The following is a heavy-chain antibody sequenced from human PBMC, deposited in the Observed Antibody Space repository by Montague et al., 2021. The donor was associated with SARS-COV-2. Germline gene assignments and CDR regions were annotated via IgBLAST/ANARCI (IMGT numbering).Heavy chain of an antibody. CDR1: GASISSSSYH. CDR3: ARGFDI. J-gene: IGHJ3*02. Sequence: SENLSLTCIVSGASISSSSYHWGWIRQPPGKGLEWIGTIYYSGSTYYNPSLKSRVTISVDTSKNQFPLKLSSVTAADTAVYYCARGFDIWGQGTMVTVSS. CDR2: IYYSGST. V-gene: IGHV4-39*06.